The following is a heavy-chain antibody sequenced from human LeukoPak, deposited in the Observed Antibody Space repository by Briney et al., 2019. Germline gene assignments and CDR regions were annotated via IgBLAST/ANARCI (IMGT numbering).Heavy chain of an antibody. CDR1: GGSFSGYY. CDR3: ARGVRYSGCEYDY. J-gene: IGHJ4*02. CDR2: LNHSGST. D-gene: IGHD5-12*01. V-gene: IGHV4-34*01. Sequence: SVTLSLTCAVYGGSFSGYYWSWIRQPPGKGLEWLGELNHSGSTNYNPSLKSRVTISVDSSKNQFSLKLSSVTAADTAVYYCARGVRYSGCEYDYCGQGTLVTVSS.